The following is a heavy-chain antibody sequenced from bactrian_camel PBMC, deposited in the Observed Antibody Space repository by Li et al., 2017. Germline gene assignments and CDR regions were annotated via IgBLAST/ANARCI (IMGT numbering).Heavy chain of an antibody. CDR1: GSAYSSYSTYC. D-gene: IGHD2*01. CDR3: AARKVARGSHFSLGRAPALRRDEYNF. Sequence: QVQLVESGGGSVQAGGSLRLSCEVSGSAYSSYSTYCMAWFRQGPGEEVATAGKVREGVAAIDSDGTTSYTDSVKGRFTISRDNAKNTLFLQMNVLRPEDTAMYYCAARKVARGSHFSLGRAPALRRDEYNFWGQGTQVTVS. CDR2: IDSDGTT. J-gene: IGHJ4*01. V-gene: IGHV3S26*01.